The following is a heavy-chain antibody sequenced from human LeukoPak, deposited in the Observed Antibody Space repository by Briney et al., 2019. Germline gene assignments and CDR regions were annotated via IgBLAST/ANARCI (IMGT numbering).Heavy chain of an antibody. CDR3: ARAVPAARYYYMDV. CDR1: GYTFTSYG. CDR2: ISAYSGNT. D-gene: IGHD2-2*01. V-gene: IGHV1-18*01. Sequence: ASVKVSCKASGYTFTSYGISWVRQAPGQGLEWMGWISAYSGNTNYAQKLQGRVTMTTDTSTSTAYMELRSLRSDDTAVYYCARAVPAARYYYMDVWGKGTTVTISS. J-gene: IGHJ6*03.